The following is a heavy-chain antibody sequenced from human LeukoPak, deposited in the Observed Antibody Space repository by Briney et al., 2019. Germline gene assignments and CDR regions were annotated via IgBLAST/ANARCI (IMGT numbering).Heavy chain of an antibody. CDR3: AKRGGDKVPNYASDI. CDR1: GFTFRNFG. Sequence: PGRSLRLSCAASGFTFRNFGMHWVRQAPGKGLEWVVAISYDGINKNYADSVKGRFTISRDNSKNTLYLQMNSLSAEDTAVYYCAKRGGDKVPNYASDIWDQGTMVTVSS. J-gene: IGHJ3*02. D-gene: IGHD3-16*01. CDR2: ISYDGINK. V-gene: IGHV3-30*18.